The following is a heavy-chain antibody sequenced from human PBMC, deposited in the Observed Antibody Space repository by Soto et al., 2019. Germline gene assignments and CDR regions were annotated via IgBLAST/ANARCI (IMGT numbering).Heavy chain of an antibody. CDR1: GYTFNNND. D-gene: IGHD6-6*01. Sequence: EASRKVSCKASGYTFNNNDINWVRQAPGQGVEWIGWMNTNTNTTDSAEVFEGRVSLTWDASISTAYMQLNSLKIDDTAVYYCAREVVETSSLCFEPWGKGTPVP. CDR2: MNTNTNTT. CDR3: AREVVETSSLCFEP. V-gene: IGHV1-8*01. J-gene: IGHJ5*02.